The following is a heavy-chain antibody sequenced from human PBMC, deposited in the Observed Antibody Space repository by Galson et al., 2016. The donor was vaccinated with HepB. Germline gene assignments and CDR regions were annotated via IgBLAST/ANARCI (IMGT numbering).Heavy chain of an antibody. CDR2: ISPSGTTT. CDR3: ARDFEGYFDL. CDR1: GFTFSSYE. Sequence: SLRLSCAASGFTFSSYEMNWVRQAPGKGLEWISYISPSGTTTYYADSVKGRFTISRVNAKNSLYLQMNSLRAEDTALYNCARDFEGYFDLWGRGTLVTVSS. J-gene: IGHJ2*01. V-gene: IGHV3-48*03.